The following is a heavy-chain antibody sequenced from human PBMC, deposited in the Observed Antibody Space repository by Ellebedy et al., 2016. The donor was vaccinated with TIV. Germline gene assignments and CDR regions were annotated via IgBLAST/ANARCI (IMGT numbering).Heavy chain of an antibody. CDR2: IKQDGSDK. V-gene: IGHV3-7*03. J-gene: IGHJ5*02. D-gene: IGHD3-9*01. CDR3: AKDLYASADYYEIDL. CDR1: GFTLSRYW. Sequence: PGGSLRLSCEASGFTLSRYWMGWVRQAPGKGLEWVADIKQDGSDKYYADSVRGRFTISRDNAKKSLYLEMNNLTPEDTALYYCAKDLYASADYYEIDLWGQGTLVTVSS.